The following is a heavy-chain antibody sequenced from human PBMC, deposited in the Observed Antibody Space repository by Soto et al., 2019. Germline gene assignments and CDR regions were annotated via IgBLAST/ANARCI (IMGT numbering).Heavy chain of an antibody. J-gene: IGHJ4*02. Sequence: GSLRLSCAASGFTFSSYGMHWVRQAPGKGLEWVAVIWYDGSNKYYADSVKGRFTISRDNSKNTLYLQMNSLRAEDTAVYYCAREGEDFWSGPITNLFDYWGQGTLVTVSS. D-gene: IGHD3-3*01. V-gene: IGHV3-33*01. CDR3: AREGEDFWSGPITNLFDY. CDR1: GFTFSSYG. CDR2: IWYDGSNK.